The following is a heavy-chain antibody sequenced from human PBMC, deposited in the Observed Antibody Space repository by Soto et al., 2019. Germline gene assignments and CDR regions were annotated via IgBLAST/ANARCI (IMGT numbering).Heavy chain of an antibody. CDR3: ARSPLYSGPRFYYYYGMDV. J-gene: IGHJ6*02. Sequence: ASVKVSCKASGYTFTGYYMPWVGQAPGQGREWMGWINPNSGGTNYAQKFQGWVTMNRDTSSSTAYMELSRLRSDDTAVYYCARSPLYSGPRFYYYYGMDVWGQGTTVTVSS. CDR2: INPNSGGT. CDR1: GYTFTGYY. V-gene: IGHV1-2*04. D-gene: IGHD5-12*01.